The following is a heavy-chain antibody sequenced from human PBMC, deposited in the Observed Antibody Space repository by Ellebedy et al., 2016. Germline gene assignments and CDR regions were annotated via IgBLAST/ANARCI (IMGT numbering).Heavy chain of an antibody. CDR1: GGSISSYY. CDR2: IYYSGST. Sequence: SETLSLXCTVSGGSISSYYWSWIRQPPGKGLEWTGYIYYSGSTNYNPSLKSRVTISVDTSKNQFSLKLSSVTAADTAVYYCARTTQLELFDPWGQGTLVTVSS. D-gene: IGHD1-7*01. CDR3: ARTTQLELFDP. J-gene: IGHJ5*02. V-gene: IGHV4-59*01.